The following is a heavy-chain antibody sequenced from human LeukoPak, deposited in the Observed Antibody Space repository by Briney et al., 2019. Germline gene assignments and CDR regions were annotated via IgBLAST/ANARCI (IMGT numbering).Heavy chain of an antibody. Sequence: GGSLRLSCAVSGFSVDTKYMSWVRQAPGKGLEWVSILYSDNRADYADSVKGRFTISRHISRNTVYLQMNSLRTEDTAMYYCARDVGADWFDPWGQGTLVTVSS. CDR2: LYSDNRA. CDR1: GFSVDTKY. CDR3: ARDVGADWFDP. D-gene: IGHD4/OR15-4a*01. V-gene: IGHV3-53*04. J-gene: IGHJ5*02.